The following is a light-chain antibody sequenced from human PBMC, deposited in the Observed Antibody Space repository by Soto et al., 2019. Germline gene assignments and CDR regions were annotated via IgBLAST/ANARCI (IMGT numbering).Light chain of an antibody. J-gene: IGLJ1*01. CDR3: CSYAGSSTHYV. CDR2: EGS. V-gene: IGLV2-23*01. CDR1: SSDVGSYNL. Sequence: QSVLTQPASVSGSPGQSITISCTRTSSDVGSYNLVSWYQQHPGKAPKLMIYEGSKRPSGVSNRFSGSKSGNTASLTISGLQAEDEADYYCCSYAGSSTHYVFGTGTKLTVL.